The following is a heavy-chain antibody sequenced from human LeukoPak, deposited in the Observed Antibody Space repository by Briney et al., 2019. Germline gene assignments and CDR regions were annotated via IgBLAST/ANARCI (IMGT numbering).Heavy chain of an antibody. Sequence: GGSLRLSCAASGFRFSDDYMTWIRQAPGKGLEWVSYISTGGGTIYYADSVKGRFTMSWDNAKNSLYLEMNSLRAEDTAVYYCARGKSEFDYWGQGTLVTVSS. CDR2: ISTGGGTI. CDR1: GFRFSDDY. V-gene: IGHV3-11*01. CDR3: ARGKSEFDY. J-gene: IGHJ4*02. D-gene: IGHD3-3*01.